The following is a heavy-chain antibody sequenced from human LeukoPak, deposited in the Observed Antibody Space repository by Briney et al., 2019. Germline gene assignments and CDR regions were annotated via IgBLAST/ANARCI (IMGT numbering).Heavy chain of an antibody. J-gene: IGHJ6*02. V-gene: IGHV4-34*01. Sequence: PSETLSLTCAVYGGSFSGYYRSWIRQPPGKGLEWIGEINHSGSTNYNPSLKSRVTISVDTSKNQFSLKLSSVTAADTAVYYCARGGDFWSGYGYYYGMDVWGQGTTVTVSS. CDR3: ARGGDFWSGYGYYYGMDV. D-gene: IGHD3-3*01. CDR1: GGSFSGYY. CDR2: INHSGST.